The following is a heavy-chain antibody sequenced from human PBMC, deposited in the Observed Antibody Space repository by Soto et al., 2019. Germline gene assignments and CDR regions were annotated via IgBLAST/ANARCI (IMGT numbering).Heavy chain of an antibody. V-gene: IGHV3-15*01. CDR1: GLTFSNAW. Sequence: PGGSLRLSCAASGLTFSNAWMSWVRQAPGKGLEWVGRIKSKTDGGTTDYAAPVKGRFTISRDDSKNTLYLQMNSLKTEDTAVYYCTTIESSMVRGVIDYWGQGTLVTVSS. CDR3: TTIESSMVRGVIDY. D-gene: IGHD3-10*01. J-gene: IGHJ4*02. CDR2: IKSKTDGGTT.